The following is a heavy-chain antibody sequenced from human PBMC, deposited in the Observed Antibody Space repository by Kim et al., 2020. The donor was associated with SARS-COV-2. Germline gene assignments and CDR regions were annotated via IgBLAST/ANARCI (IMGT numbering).Heavy chain of an antibody. CDR3: AREVFSNDMDV. CDR2: INQDGTTI. CDR1: GFSFSSYW. V-gene: IGHV3-7*03. Sequence: GGSLRLSCEASGFSFSSYWMSWVRQVPEKGLQWVANINQDGTTIYFGDSLSVDSMRGRFTISRDNAKNSLYLQMNSLRAEDTAVYYCAREVFSNDMDVWGQGTTVTVSS. J-gene: IGHJ6*02.